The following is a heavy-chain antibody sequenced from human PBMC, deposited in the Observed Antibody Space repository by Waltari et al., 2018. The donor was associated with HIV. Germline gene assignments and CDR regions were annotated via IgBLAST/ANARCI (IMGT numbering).Heavy chain of an antibody. D-gene: IGHD2-21*02. J-gene: IGHJ3*02. Sequence: EVQVVESGGGSVQPGGSLRLSCAASGFTFNTYWMHWVRQAPGKGLVWVSRINRDATMIGYADSVKGRFTISRDNAKNTLFLQMTSLRAEDTAMYYCVRELRDCGGDCLYIWGQGTMVTVSS. CDR1: GFTFNTYW. CDR2: INRDATMI. V-gene: IGHV3-74*01. CDR3: VRELRDCGGDCLYI.